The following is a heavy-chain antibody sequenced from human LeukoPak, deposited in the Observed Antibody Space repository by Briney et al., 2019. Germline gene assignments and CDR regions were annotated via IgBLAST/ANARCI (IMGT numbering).Heavy chain of an antibody. CDR1: GFTFSSYA. V-gene: IGHV3-30-3*01. J-gene: IGHJ6*03. D-gene: IGHD2-15*01. CDR2: ISYDGSNK. Sequence: PGRSLRLSCAASGFTFSSYAMHWVRQAPGKGLEWVAVISYDGSNKYYAASVKGRFTISRDNSKNTLYLQMNSLRAEDTAVYYCARDQDGCSGGSCFQYYYYYSMDVWGKGTTVTVSS. CDR3: ARDQDGCSGGSCFQYYYYYSMDV.